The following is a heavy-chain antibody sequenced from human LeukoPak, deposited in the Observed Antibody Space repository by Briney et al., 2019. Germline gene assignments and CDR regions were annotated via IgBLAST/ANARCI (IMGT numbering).Heavy chain of an antibody. V-gene: IGHV3-48*03. D-gene: IGHD3-22*01. CDR3: ARDNYDSSGYYFD. J-gene: IGHJ4*02. CDR1: GFTFSSYE. Sequence: GGSLRLSCAASGFTFSSYEMNWVRQAPGKGLEWVSYISSSGSTTHYADSVKGRFTISRDNAKKSLYMQMNSLRAEDTAVYYCARDNYDSSGYYFDWGQGTLVTVSS. CDR2: ISSSGSTT.